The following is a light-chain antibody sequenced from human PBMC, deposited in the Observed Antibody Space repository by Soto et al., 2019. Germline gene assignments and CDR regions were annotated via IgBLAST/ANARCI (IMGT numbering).Light chain of an antibody. J-gene: IGKJ1*01. CDR2: KAS. CDR3: QQYHSYPWT. Sequence: DIQMTQSPSVLSASIGDRVTITCRASQNINMWLAWFQQKPGKAPNLLIYKASTLHSGVPSRFSGGGSGTEFSLTISSLQPDDFATYYCQQYHSYPWTFGQGTNMEV. CDR1: QNINMW. V-gene: IGKV1-5*03.